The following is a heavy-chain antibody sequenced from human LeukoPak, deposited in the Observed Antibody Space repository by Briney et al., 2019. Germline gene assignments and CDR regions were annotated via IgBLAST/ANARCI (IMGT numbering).Heavy chain of an antibody. V-gene: IGHV4-34*01. CDR3: ARGDFWSGYPFDY. D-gene: IGHD3-3*01. Sequence: KPSETLSLTCAVYGGSFSGYYWSWIRQPPGKGLEWIGEINHSGSTNYNPSLKSRVTISVDTSKNQFSLKLSSVTAADTAVYYCARGDFWSGYPFDYWGQGTLVTVSS. J-gene: IGHJ4*02. CDR2: INHSGST. CDR1: GGSFSGYY.